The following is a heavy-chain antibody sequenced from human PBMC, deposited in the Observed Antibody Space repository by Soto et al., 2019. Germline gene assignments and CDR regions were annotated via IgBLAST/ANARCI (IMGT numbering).Heavy chain of an antibody. J-gene: IGHJ4*02. D-gene: IGHD6-19*01. CDR2: IGGSGAGT. V-gene: IGHV3-23*01. CDR3: ARGGGIAVAGTHLDY. CDR1: GFTFRSYA. Sequence: EVQLLESGGGLVQPGGSLRLSCAASGFTFRSYAMSWVRQAPGKGLEGVSGIGGSGAGTNYADSVKGRFTISRDNSKNTPYLQMSGLRAEDTAVYYSARGGGIAVAGTHLDYWGQGTLVTVSS.